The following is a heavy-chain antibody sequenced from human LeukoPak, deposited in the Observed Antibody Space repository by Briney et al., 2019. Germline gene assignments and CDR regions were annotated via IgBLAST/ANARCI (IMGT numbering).Heavy chain of an antibody. V-gene: IGHV4-34*01. Sequence: SETLSLTCAVYGGSFSGYYWSWIRQPPGKGLEWIGEINHSGSTNYNPSLKSRVTISVDTSKNQFSLKLSSVTAADTAVYYCARGDRAMVRGVIIPNWFDPWGRGTLVTVSS. CDR1: GGSFSGYY. J-gene: IGHJ5*02. CDR2: INHSGST. D-gene: IGHD3-10*01. CDR3: ARGDRAMVRGVIIPNWFDP.